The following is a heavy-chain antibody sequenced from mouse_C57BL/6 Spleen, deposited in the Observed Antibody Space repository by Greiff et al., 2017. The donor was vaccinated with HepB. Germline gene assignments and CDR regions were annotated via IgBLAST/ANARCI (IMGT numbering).Heavy chain of an antibody. J-gene: IGHJ1*03. D-gene: IGHD3-1*01. CDR2: INPSSGYT. CDR3: ARWAGSGWYFDV. V-gene: IGHV1-4*01. CDR1: GYTFTSYT. Sequence: VKVVESGAELARPGASVKMSCKASGYTFTSYTMHWVKQRPGQGLEWIGYINPSSGYTKYNQKFKDKATLTADKSSSTAYMQLSSLTSEDSAVYYCARWAGSGWYFDVWGTGTTVTVSS.